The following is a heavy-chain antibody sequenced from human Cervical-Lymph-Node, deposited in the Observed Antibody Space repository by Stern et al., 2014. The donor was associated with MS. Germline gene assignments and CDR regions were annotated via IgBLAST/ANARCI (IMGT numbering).Heavy chain of an antibody. CDR3: AKDFDIYYYYGMDV. J-gene: IGHJ6*02. CDR1: GFTFSSYG. D-gene: IGHD2-15*01. V-gene: IGHV3-30*18. Sequence: QVQLMQSGGGAVQSGRSLRLSCAASGFTFSSYGMHWVRQAPGKGLEWGAVTSYDGSDKYYADSVKGRFTISRDNSKNTLYLQMNSLRAEDTAVYYCAKDFDIYYYYGMDVWGQGTTVTVSS. CDR2: TSYDGSDK.